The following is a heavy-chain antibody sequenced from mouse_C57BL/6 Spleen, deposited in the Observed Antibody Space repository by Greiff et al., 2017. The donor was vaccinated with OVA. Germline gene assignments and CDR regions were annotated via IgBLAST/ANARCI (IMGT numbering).Heavy chain of an antibody. CDR2: IDPSDSYT. Sequence: QVQLKQPGAELVRPGTSVKLSCKASGYTFTSYWMHWVKQRPGQGLEWIGVIDPSDSYTNYNQKFKGKATLTVDTSSSTAYMQLSSLTSEVSAVYYCARRGYGSSYDYAMDYWGQGTSVTVSS. D-gene: IGHD1-1*01. CDR1: GYTFTSYW. J-gene: IGHJ4*01. V-gene: IGHV1-59*01. CDR3: ARRGYGSSYDYAMDY.